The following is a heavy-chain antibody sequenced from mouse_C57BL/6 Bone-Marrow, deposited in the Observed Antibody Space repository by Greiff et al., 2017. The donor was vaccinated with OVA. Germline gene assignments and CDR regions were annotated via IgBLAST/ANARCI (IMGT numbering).Heavy chain of an antibody. CDR2: IDPETGGT. CDR1: GYTFTDYE. V-gene: IGHV1-15*01. J-gene: IGHJ2*01. Sequence: QVQLQQSGAELVRPGASVTLSCKASGYTFTDYEMHWVKQTPVHGLEWIGAIDPETGGTAYNQKFKGKAILTADKSSSTAYMELRSLTSEDSAVYYCRDCYGSSSYFDYWGQGTTLTVSS. CDR3: RDCYGSSSYFDY. D-gene: IGHD1-1*01.